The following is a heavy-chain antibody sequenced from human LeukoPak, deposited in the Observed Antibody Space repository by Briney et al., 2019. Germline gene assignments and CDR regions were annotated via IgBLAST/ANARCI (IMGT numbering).Heavy chain of an antibody. CDR2: ISSSSSTI. CDR1: GFTFSSYS. CDR3: ASWGLEPFDY. J-gene: IGHJ4*02. D-gene: IGHD1-1*01. Sequence: PGGSLRLSCAASGFTFSSYSMNWVRQAPGKGLEWVSYISSSSSTIYYADSVKGRFTISRDNAKNSLYLQMNSLRAEDTAVYYCASWGLEPFDYWGQGTLVTVSS. V-gene: IGHV3-48*01.